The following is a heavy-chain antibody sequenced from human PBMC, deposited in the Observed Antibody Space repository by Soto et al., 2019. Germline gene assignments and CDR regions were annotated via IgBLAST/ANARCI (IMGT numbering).Heavy chain of an antibody. CDR3: ARVERGTATTVVDAFDI. D-gene: IGHD1-1*01. CDR1: GGFVSSGTYY. J-gene: IGHJ3*02. Sequence: QVQLQQWGAGLLKPSETLSLTCAVYGGFVSSGTYYWSWIRQPPGKGLAWIGEMIHSGGTHFNPSPKSRVTISVDTSMNQFSLKMSSVTAADTALYYCARVERGTATTVVDAFDIWGPGTMVTVSS. CDR2: MIHSGGT. V-gene: IGHV4-34*12.